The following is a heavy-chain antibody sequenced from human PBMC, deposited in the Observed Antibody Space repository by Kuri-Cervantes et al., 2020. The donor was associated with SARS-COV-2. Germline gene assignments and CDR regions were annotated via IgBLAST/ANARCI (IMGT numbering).Heavy chain of an antibody. V-gene: IGHV4-34*01. CDR2: INHSGST. D-gene: IGHD2/OR15-2a*01. J-gene: IGHJ5*02. CDR1: YGTLTGYQ. CDR3: ARVRSTTAGWFDP. Sequence: SQTLSLTCALYYGTLTGYQWSWIRQPPGKGLEWIGEINHSGSTNYNPSLKSRVTVSVDTSKNQFSLKLSSVTAADTAVYYCARVRSTTAGWFDPWGQGTLVTVSS.